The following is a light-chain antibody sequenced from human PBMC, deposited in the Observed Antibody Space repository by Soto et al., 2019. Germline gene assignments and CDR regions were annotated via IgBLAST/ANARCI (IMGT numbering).Light chain of an antibody. CDR1: QSLLHSNGYNY. J-gene: IGKJ2*01. V-gene: IGKV2-28*01. CDR3: MQALQSPPT. CDR2: LGS. Sequence: IVMTQPPFSQPVTLGEPASISCRSSQSLLHSNGYNYLDWYLQKPGQSPQLLIYLGSNRASGAPDRFSGSGSGTDFTLKISRVEADDVGVYYCMQALQSPPTFGQGTKLDIK.